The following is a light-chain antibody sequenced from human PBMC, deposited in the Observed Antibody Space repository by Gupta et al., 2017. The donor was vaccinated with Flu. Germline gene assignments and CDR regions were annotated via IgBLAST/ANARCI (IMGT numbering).Light chain of an antibody. CDR2: GAS. Sequence: EIVLTQSPGTLSLSPGERATLSCRASQSVSSSYLAWYQQKPGQAPRLLIYGASIRATGIPDKFSGRGSGTDFTLTSSRQEAEDFAEYYRQQYGRSLSFGQGTKLEIK. V-gene: IGKV3-20*01. CDR3: QQYGRSLS. CDR1: QSVSSSY. J-gene: IGKJ2*03.